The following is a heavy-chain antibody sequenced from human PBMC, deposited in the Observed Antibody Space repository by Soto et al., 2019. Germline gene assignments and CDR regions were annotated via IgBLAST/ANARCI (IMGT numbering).Heavy chain of an antibody. CDR2: IIPIFGTA. CDR1: GGTFSSYA. Sequence: ASVKVSCKASGGTFSSYAISWVRQAPGQGLEWMGGIIPIFGTANYAKKFKGRVTITADESTSTAYMELSSLRSEDTAVSYCARNALIRFLEWLLPYGMDVWGQGTTVTVSS. CDR3: ARNALIRFLEWLLPYGMDV. D-gene: IGHD3-3*01. J-gene: IGHJ6*02. V-gene: IGHV1-69*13.